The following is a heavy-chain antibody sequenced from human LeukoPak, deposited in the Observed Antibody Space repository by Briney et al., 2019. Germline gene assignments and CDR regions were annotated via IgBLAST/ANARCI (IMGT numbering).Heavy chain of an antibody. CDR2: INPSGGST. J-gene: IGHJ4*02. D-gene: IGHD3-22*01. CDR1: GYTFTRYY. Sequence: GASVKVSCKASGYTFTRYYIHWVRQAPGQGLEWMGIINPSGGSTTYAQKFQGRVTMTRDPSTSSVYMELSSLRSGDTAVYYCARVLHDFSGYFPPAYWGQGTLVTVSS. V-gene: IGHV1-46*01. CDR3: ARVLHDFSGYFPPAY.